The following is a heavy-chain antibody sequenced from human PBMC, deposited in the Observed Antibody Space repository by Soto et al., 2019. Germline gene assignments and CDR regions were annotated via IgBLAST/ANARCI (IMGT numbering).Heavy chain of an antibody. Sequence: GGSLRLSCAASGFTFSSYPMHWVGQAPGKGLEHVSSTSGDGRIMYYLDSVKGRFTISRDNSKNTLYLQMGSLRTEDMAVYYCARGRAAYYFDYWGQGALVTVSS. CDR3: ARGRAAYYFDY. D-gene: IGHD6-25*01. J-gene: IGHJ4*02. CDR2: TSGDGRIM. CDR1: GFTFSSYP. V-gene: IGHV3-64*02.